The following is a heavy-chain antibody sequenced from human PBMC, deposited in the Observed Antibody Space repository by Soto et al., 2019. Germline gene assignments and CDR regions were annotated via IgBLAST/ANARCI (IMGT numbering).Heavy chain of an antibody. Sequence: QVQLVESGGGVIQPGRSLRLSCTASGFTFSSYAMHWVRQAPGKGLEWVAVISYDGSNKYYADSVKGGFTISRDNSKTLDLQMNSVRAEDTAVYYCVRDGSPYRGGGQDRHSDYWGQGTLVTVSS. CDR1: GFTFSSYA. J-gene: IGHJ4*02. CDR3: VRDGSPYRGGGQDRHSDY. CDR2: ISYDGSNK. V-gene: IGHV3-30-3*01. D-gene: IGHD6-19*01.